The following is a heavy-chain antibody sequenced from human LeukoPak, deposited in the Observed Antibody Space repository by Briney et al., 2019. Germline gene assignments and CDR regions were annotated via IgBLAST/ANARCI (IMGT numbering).Heavy chain of an antibody. Sequence: GGSLRLSCAASGFTFSSYSMNWVRQAPGKGLEWVSSISSSSSYIYYADSVKGRFTISRDNAKNSLYLQMNSLRAEDTAVYYCARDSNYDILTGYYFAYYYGMDVWGQGTTVTVSS. CDR2: ISSSSSYI. V-gene: IGHV3-21*01. D-gene: IGHD3-9*01. J-gene: IGHJ6*02. CDR1: GFTFSSYS. CDR3: ARDSNYDILTGYYFAYYYGMDV.